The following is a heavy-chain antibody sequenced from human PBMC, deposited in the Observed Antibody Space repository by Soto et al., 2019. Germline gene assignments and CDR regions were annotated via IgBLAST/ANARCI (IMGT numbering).Heavy chain of an antibody. J-gene: IGHJ3*02. CDR2: ISYDGSNK. D-gene: IGHD5-12*01. Sequence: PGGSLTLSCAASGFTFSSYGMPWVRQAPGKGLEWVAVISYDGSNKYYADSVKGRFTISRHNSKNTLYLQMNSLRAEDTAVYYCARASARGYDFSSPFDIWGQGTMVTVSS. V-gene: IGHV3-30*03. CDR3: ARASARGYDFSSPFDI. CDR1: GFTFSSYG.